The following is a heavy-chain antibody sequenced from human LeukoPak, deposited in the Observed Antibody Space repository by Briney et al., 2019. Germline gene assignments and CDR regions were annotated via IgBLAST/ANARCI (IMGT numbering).Heavy chain of an antibody. CDR3: ARDYYDSITGRTDAFDI. CDR2: IYHSGST. D-gene: IGHD3-22*01. V-gene: IGHV4-38-2*02. Sequence: SETLSLTCTVSGYSISSGYYWGWIRQPPGKGLEWIGSIYHSGSTYYNPSLKSRVTISVDTSKNQFSLKLSSVTAADTAVYYCARDYYDSITGRTDAFDIWGQGTMVTVSS. J-gene: IGHJ3*02. CDR1: GYSISSGYY.